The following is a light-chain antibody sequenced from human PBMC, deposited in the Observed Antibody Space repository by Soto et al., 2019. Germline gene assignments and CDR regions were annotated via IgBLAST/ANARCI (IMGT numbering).Light chain of an antibody. CDR2: EVS. Sequence: QSVLTQPASVSGSPGQSITISCTGTSSDIGHYNYVSWYQQHPGKAPKLMIYEVSNRPSGVSNRFSGSKSGNTASLTISGLQSEDEADYYCAAWDDSLNGWVFGGGTKLTVL. V-gene: IGLV2-14*01. CDR1: SSDIGHYNY. CDR3: AAWDDSLNGWV. J-gene: IGLJ3*02.